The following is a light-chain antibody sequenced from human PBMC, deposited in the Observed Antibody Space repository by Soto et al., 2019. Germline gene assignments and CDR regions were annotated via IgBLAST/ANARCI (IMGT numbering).Light chain of an antibody. Sequence: EIVMTQSPATLSVSPGERATLSCRASKRIWTNLAWYQQKPGQAPRLLIYETSTRATGIPAGFSGSGSGTEFTLTISSLQSEDFAVYYCQQYNKWPLTFGGGTKVEIK. J-gene: IGKJ4*01. V-gene: IGKV3-15*01. CDR2: ETS. CDR1: KRIWTN. CDR3: QQYNKWPLT.